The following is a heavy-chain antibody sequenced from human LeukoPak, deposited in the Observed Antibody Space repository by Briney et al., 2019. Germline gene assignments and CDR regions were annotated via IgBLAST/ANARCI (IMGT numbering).Heavy chain of an antibody. V-gene: IGHV4-39*01. CDR2: IYYTGST. J-gene: IGHJ4*02. CDR3: ARRGITYSSSFFEY. CDR1: GGSISGGKDF. D-gene: IGHD6-13*01. Sequence: KSSETLPLTCTVSGGSISGGKDFWGWIRQPPGKGLEWIGSIYYTGSTYYNPSLKSRVTISVDTSRNEFSLQVHSVTATDTAVYYCARRGITYSSSFFEYWGQGSLVTVSS.